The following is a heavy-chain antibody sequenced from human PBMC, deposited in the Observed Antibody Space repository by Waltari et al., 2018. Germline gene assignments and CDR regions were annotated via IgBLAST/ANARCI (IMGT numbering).Heavy chain of an antibody. CDR3: TTRVAISGVPGMPDY. V-gene: IGHV3-53*01. CDR2: SYSHGTT. CDR1: GVTVSSTP. J-gene: IGHJ4*02. Sequence: EVQLVESGGGLIQAGGSLRLSCAASGVTVSSTPRAWVRQAPGKGLESVAISYSHGTTSYADSVKGRFTISRDNSKNTLFLQMSSVRVDDTAMYYCTTRVAISGVPGMPDYWGQGTLVTVSS. D-gene: IGHD2-15*01.